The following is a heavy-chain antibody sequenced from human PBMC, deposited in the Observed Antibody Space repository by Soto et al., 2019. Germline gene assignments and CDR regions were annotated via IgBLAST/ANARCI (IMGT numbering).Heavy chain of an antibody. CDR2: TYYRSKWYY. Sequence: PSQTLSLTCAISWDSVSSNSAACNWIRQSPSRGLEWLGRTYYRSKWYYDYAVSVKSRITINPDTSKNQFSLHLNSVTPEDTAVYYCARDGGTGDDFWDYWGQGTLVTVSS. J-gene: IGHJ4*02. CDR1: WDSVSSNSAA. D-gene: IGHD3-3*01. CDR3: ARDGGTGDDFWDY. V-gene: IGHV6-1*01.